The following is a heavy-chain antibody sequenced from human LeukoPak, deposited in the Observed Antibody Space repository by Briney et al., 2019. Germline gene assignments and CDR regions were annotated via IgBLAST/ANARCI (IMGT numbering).Heavy chain of an antibody. D-gene: IGHD3-3*01. J-gene: IGHJ5*02. CDR2: MNPNSGNT. V-gene: IGHV1-8*03. CDR1: GYTFASYD. Sequence: ASVKVSCKASGYTFASYDINWVRQATGQGLEWMGWMNPNSGNTGYAQKFQGRVTITRNTSISTAYMELSSLRSDDTAVYYCATGWSGYYWTTWGQGTLVAVSS. CDR3: ATGWSGYYWTT.